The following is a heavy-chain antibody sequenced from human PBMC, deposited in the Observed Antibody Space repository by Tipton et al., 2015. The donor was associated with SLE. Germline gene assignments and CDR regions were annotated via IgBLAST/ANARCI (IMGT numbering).Heavy chain of an antibody. CDR2: IYYSGST. J-gene: IGHJ3*02. Sequence: TLSLTCTVSGGSISSHYWSWIRQPPGKGLEWIGDIYYSGSTNYNPSLKSRVTISVDTSTNQFSLKLSSVTAADTAVYYCARVRNNGDYVGAFDIWGQGTMVTVSS. D-gene: IGHD4-17*01. CDR1: GGSISSHY. CDR3: ARVRNNGDYVGAFDI. V-gene: IGHV4-59*08.